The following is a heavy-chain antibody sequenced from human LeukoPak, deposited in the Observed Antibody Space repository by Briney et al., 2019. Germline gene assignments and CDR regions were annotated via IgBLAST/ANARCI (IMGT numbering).Heavy chain of an antibody. Sequence: GASVKVSCKASGYTFTGYFVHWVRQAPGQGLEWMGWISAYNGNTNYAQKLQGRVTMTTDTSTSTAYMELRSLRSDDTAVYYCARLEYSGSPGRAFDIWGQGTMVTVSS. CDR3: ARLEYSGSPGRAFDI. V-gene: IGHV1-18*04. CDR1: GYTFTGYF. J-gene: IGHJ3*02. CDR2: ISAYNGNT. D-gene: IGHD1-26*01.